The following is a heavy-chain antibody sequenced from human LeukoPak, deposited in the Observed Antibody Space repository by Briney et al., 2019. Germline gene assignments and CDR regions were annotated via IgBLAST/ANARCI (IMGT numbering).Heavy chain of an antibody. D-gene: IGHD3-9*01. Sequence: GGSLRLSCAASGFTFSSYAMSWVRQAPGKGLEWVSAISGSGGSTCYADSVKGRSTISRDNSKNTLYLQMNSLRAEDTAVYYCAAPDYDILTGYSVDFDYWGQGTLVTVSS. CDR3: AAPDYDILTGYSVDFDY. CDR1: GFTFSSYA. J-gene: IGHJ4*02. V-gene: IGHV3-23*01. CDR2: ISGSGGST.